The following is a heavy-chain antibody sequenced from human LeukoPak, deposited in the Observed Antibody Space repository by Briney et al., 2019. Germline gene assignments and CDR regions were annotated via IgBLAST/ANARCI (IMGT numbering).Heavy chain of an antibody. J-gene: IGHJ2*01. V-gene: IGHV4-30-4*01. CDR3: ARERVSLYFDL. D-gene: IGHD2-8*01. Sequence: SETLSLTCAVYGGSFSGYHWSWIRQPPGKGLEWIGYIYYSGSTYYNPSLKSRVTISVDTSKNQFSLKLSSVTAADTAVYYCARERVSLYFDLWGRGTLVTVSS. CDR1: GGSFSGYH. CDR2: IYYSGST.